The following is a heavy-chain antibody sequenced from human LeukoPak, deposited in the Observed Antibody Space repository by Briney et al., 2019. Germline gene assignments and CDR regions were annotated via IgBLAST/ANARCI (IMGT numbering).Heavy chain of an antibody. CDR3: AKRNTMVRGGPCFDY. Sequence: ETLSLTCTVSGGSISSSSYYWGWIRQPPGKGLEWVSIIFGADKNTTYYADSVKGRFTVSRDNSKNTLDLQMTDLRPEDTAIYYCAKRNTMVRGGPCFDYWGQGILVAVSS. J-gene: IGHJ4*02. CDR2: IFGADKNTT. V-gene: IGHV3-23*01. CDR1: GGSISSSSYY. D-gene: IGHD3-10*01.